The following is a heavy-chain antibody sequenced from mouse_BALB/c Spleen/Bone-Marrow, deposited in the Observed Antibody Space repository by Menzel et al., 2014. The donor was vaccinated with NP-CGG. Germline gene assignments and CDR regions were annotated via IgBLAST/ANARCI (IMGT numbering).Heavy chain of an antibody. D-gene: IGHD1-2*01. V-gene: IGHV1-54*01. CDR2: INPGSGGT. CDR3: ARSISAATAMDY. J-gene: IGHJ4*01. Sequence: QVQLKESGAELVRPGTSVKVSCKASGYAFTNYLIDWVKQRPGQGLEWIGVINPGSGGTNYNEKFKGKATLTADKSSSIGYMQLSSLTSVDSAVYFCARSISAATAMDYWGQGTSVTVSS. CDR1: GYAFTNYL.